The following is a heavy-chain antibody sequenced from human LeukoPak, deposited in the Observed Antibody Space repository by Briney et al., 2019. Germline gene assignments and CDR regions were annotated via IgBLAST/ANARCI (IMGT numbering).Heavy chain of an antibody. J-gene: IGHJ3*02. V-gene: IGHV3-48*02. D-gene: IGHD3-22*01. CDR1: GFTFSNHW. CDR3: ARDGDSSGYYAAFDI. Sequence: GGSLRLSCAASGFTFSNHWMHWVRQAPGKGLEWLSYISSSSSIIYYADSVKGRFTISRDNAKNSLYLQMNSLRDEDTAVYYCARDGDSSGYYAAFDIWGQGTMVTVSS. CDR2: ISSSSSII.